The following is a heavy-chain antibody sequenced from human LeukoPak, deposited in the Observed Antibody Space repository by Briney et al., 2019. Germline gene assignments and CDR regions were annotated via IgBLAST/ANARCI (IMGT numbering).Heavy chain of an antibody. Sequence: GGSLGLSCAASGFTFSSYGMHWVRQAPGKGLEWVAVISYDGSNKYYADSVKGRFTISRDNSKNTLYLQMNSLRAEDTAVYYCAKSSSGWSYFDYWGQGTLVTVSS. CDR2: ISYDGSNK. V-gene: IGHV3-30*18. CDR1: GFTFSSYG. D-gene: IGHD6-19*01. CDR3: AKSSSGWSYFDY. J-gene: IGHJ4*02.